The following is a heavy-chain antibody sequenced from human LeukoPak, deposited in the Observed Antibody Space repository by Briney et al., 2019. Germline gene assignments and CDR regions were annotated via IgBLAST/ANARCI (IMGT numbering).Heavy chain of an antibody. CDR3: ARVVPAANNWFDP. CDR1: GYTFTGYY. V-gene: IGHV1-2*02. D-gene: IGHD2-2*01. J-gene: IGHJ5*02. CDR2: INPNSGGT. Sequence: ASVKVSCKASGYTFTGYYMDWVRQTPGQGLEWMGWINPNSGGTNYAQKFQGRVTMTRDTSISTAYMELSRLRSDDTAVYYCARVVPAANNWFDPWGQGTLVTVSS.